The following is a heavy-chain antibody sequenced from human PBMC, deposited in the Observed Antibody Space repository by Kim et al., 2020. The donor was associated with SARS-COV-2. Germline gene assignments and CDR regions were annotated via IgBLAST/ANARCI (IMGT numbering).Heavy chain of an antibody. J-gene: IGHJ5*02. CDR3: ARGTGTGPWNWFDP. D-gene: IGHD3-9*01. V-gene: IGHV4-34*01. Sequence: NPSHKWRLPISVDTSKNQFSLKLGSVTAADAAVYYCARGTGTGPWNWFDPWGQGTLVTVSS.